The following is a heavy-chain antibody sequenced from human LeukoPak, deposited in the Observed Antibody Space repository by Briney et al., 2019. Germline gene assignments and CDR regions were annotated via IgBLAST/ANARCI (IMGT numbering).Heavy chain of an antibody. V-gene: IGHV3-21*01. CDR1: GFTFSSYA. Sequence: PGGSLRLSCAASGFTFSSYAMSWVRQAPGKGLEWVSSISGSSAYIYYADSVKGRFTISRDNAKNSLYLQMNSLRAEDTAVYYCARGIFVGAHNFDYWGQGTLVTVSS. CDR2: ISGSSAYI. D-gene: IGHD1-26*01. J-gene: IGHJ4*02. CDR3: ARGIFVGAHNFDY.